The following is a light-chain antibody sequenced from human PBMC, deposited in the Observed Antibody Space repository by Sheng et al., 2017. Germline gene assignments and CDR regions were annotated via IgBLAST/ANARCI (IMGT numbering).Light chain of an antibody. J-gene: IGKJ4*01. CDR3: QQYDSLPLT. CDR2: DAS. Sequence: DIQMTQSPSSLSASVGDRVTITCQASQDISNFLNWYQKKPGKAPKLLIYDASNLETGVPSRFSGSGSGTDFTFTISSLQSEDIATYYCQQYDSLPLTFGGGAKVEIK. V-gene: IGKV1-33*01. CDR1: QDISNF.